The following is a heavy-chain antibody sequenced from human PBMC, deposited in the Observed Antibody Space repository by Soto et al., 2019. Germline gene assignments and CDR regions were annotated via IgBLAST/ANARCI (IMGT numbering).Heavy chain of an antibody. CDR1: GFTFSGYS. V-gene: IGHV3-48*02. CDR3: VREDILGVRSFDY. CDR2: ISSGSKTI. D-gene: IGHD3-9*01. Sequence: GGSLRLSCAASGFTFSGYSVNWVRQAPGKGLEWVSYISSGSKTIYYAESVKGRFTVSRDNARNSQYLQMNSLRDEDTAVYYCVREDILGVRSFDYWGQGTLVTVSS. J-gene: IGHJ4*02.